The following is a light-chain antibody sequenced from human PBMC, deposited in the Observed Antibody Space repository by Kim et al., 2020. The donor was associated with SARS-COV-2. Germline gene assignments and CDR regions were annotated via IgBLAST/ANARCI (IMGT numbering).Light chain of an antibody. Sequence: GQGVTISCSGSSSNIGSNTVNWYQQLPGTAPKPLIYSNNQRPSGVPDRFSGSKSGTSASLAISGLQSEDGADYYCAAWDDSLNGVVFGGGTQLTVL. V-gene: IGLV1-44*01. J-gene: IGLJ2*01. CDR2: SNN. CDR3: AAWDDSLNGVV. CDR1: SSNIGSNT.